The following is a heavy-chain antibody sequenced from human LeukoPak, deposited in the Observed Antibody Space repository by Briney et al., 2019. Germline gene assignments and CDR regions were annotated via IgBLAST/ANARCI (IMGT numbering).Heavy chain of an antibody. CDR3: ATSPPYRSSWYGAGSGSFDY. CDR1: GYTLTELS. J-gene: IGHJ4*02. CDR2: FDPEDGET. Sequence: ASVKVSCKVSGYTLTELSMHWVRQAPGKGLEWMGGFDPEDGETIYAQKFQGRVTMTEDTSTDTAYMELSSLRSDDTAVYYCATSPPYRSSWYGAGSGSFDYWGQGTLVTVSS. V-gene: IGHV1-24*01. D-gene: IGHD6-13*01.